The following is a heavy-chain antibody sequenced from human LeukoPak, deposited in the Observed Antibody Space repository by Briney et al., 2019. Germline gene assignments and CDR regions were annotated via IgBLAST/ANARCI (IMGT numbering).Heavy chain of an antibody. CDR1: GFTFSSYA. V-gene: IGHV3-30-3*01. D-gene: IGHD4-11*01. Sequence: GGSLRLSCAASGFTFSSYAMHWVRQAPGKGLEWVAVISYDGSNKYYADSVKGRFTISRDNAKNSLYLQMNSLRAEDTAVYYCARESSDYQFAGVWGQGTLVTVSS. CDR2: ISYDGSNK. CDR3: ARESSDYQFAGV. J-gene: IGHJ4*02.